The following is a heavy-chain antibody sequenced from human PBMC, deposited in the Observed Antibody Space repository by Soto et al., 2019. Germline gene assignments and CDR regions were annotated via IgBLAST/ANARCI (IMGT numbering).Heavy chain of an antibody. J-gene: IGHJ4*01. V-gene: IGHV1-2*04. CDR2: INPKDGGT. Sequence: GASVKVSCKASGYTFTEYYLHWVRQAPGQGLEWMGWINPKDGGTNYAQNFQGWVTMTRDTSISTVYMEVTTDDTAVFYCAREAGCLRGAKNLDYWAHGTLVTVSS. D-gene: IGHD3-10*01. CDR3: AREAGCLRGAKNLDY. CDR1: GYTFTEYY.